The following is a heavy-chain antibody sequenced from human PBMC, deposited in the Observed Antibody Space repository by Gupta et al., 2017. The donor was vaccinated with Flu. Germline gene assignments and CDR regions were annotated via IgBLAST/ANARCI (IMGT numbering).Heavy chain of an antibody. D-gene: IGHD1-26*01. V-gene: IGHV4-59*01. CDR1: GGSISSYY. Sequence: QVQLQESGPGRVKPSETLSLTCTVSGGSISSYYWSWIRQPPGKGLEWIGYIYYSGSTNYNPSLKSRVTISVDTSKNQFSLKLSSVTAADTAVYYCARVAYSGSYYYYGMDVWGQGTTVTVSS. CDR3: ARVAYSGSYYYYGMDV. J-gene: IGHJ6*02. CDR2: IYYSGST.